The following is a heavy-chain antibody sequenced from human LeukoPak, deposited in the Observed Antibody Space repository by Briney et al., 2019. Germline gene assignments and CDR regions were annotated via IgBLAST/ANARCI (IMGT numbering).Heavy chain of an antibody. CDR2: ISGGGGST. D-gene: IGHD3-3*01. CDR1: GFTFSSYA. CDR3: ASRETWSGYYSYYYYGMDV. Sequence: GGSLRLSCAASGFTFSSYAMSWVREAPGKGLEWVSAISGGGGSTYYADSVKGRFTISRDNSKNTLYLQMNSLRAEDTAVYYCASRETWSGYYSYYYYGMDVWAKGPRSPSP. J-gene: IGHJ6*02. V-gene: IGHV3-23*01.